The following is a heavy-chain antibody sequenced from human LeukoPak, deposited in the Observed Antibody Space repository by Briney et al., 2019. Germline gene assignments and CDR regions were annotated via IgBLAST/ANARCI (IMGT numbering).Heavy chain of an antibody. Sequence: HSETLSLTCTVSGGTTSSYYCNWLRPPPGKGLEWIGYIHYSGSTKSNPSLKSRVTVSVDTPKNQFSLRLNSVTAADTPVYYCAKFLVPQARSIDYGGQGTLVTVS. CDR1: GGTTSSYY. CDR2: IHYSGST. CDR3: AKFLVPQARSIDY. D-gene: IGHD2-2*01. V-gene: IGHV4-59*08. J-gene: IGHJ4*01.